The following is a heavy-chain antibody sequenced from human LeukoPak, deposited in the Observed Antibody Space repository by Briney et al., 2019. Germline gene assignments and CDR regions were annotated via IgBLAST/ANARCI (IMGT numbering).Heavy chain of an antibody. Sequence: GGSLRLSCAASGFTFSSYAMSWVRQAPGKGLEWVSAISGSGGSTYYADSVKGRFTISRDNSKNTLHLQMNSLRAEDTAVYYCAKERIDTAMVPYYFDYWGQGTLVTVSS. CDR3: AKERIDTAMVPYYFDY. V-gene: IGHV3-23*01. CDR2: ISGSGGST. D-gene: IGHD5-18*01. J-gene: IGHJ4*02. CDR1: GFTFSSYA.